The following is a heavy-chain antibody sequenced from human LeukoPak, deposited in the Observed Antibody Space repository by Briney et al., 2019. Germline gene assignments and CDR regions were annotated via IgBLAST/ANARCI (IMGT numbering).Heavy chain of an antibody. CDR3: ARVGEYDFWSGHDETLFDY. Sequence: SETLSLTCAVYGGSFSGYYWSWIRQPPGKGLEWIGEINHSGSTNYNPSLKSRVTISVDTSKNQFSLKLSSVTAADTAVYYCARVGEYDFWSGHDETLFDYWGQGTLVTVSS. J-gene: IGHJ4*02. CDR2: INHSGST. D-gene: IGHD3/OR15-3a*01. CDR1: GGSFSGYY. V-gene: IGHV4-34*01.